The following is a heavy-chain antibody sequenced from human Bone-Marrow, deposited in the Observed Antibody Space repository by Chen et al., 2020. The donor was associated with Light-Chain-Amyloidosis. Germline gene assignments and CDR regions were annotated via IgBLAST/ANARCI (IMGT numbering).Heavy chain of an antibody. CDR1: GFSVSREY. CDR2: LYSAGKT. D-gene: IGHD2-21*02. V-gene: IGHV3-53*02. CDR3: ARVMVMTAMHWDAFDT. J-gene: IGHJ3*02. Sequence: EMELVETGGGFVQPGGSLRLSCVVSGFSVSREYMTWVRQAPGKGLEWVSVLYSAGKTYYPDSVRGRFTISRDDSKNTLYLQMNSLRAEDTAMYYCARVMVMTAMHWDAFDTWGQGTMVTVSS.